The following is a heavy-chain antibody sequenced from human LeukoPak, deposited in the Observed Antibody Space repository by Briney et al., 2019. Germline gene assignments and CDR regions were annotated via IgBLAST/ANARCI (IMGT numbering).Heavy chain of an antibody. CDR1: GGSISSYY. J-gene: IGHJ6*02. CDR3: AGERLLWFGELNYYYGMDV. D-gene: IGHD3-10*01. V-gene: IGHV4-4*07. CDR2: IYTSGST. Sequence: SETLSLTCTVSGGSISSYYWSWIRQPAGKGLEWIGRIYTSGSTNYNPSLKSRVTMSVDTSKNQFSLKLSSVTAADTAVYYCAGERLLWFGELNYYYGMDVWGQGTTVTVSS.